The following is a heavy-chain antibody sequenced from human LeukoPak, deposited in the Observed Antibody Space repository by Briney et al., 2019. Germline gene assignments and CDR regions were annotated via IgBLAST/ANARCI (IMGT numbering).Heavy chain of an antibody. D-gene: IGHD3-10*01. V-gene: IGHV4-59*01. CDR1: GGSISSYY. J-gene: IGHJ4*02. Sequence: SETLSLTCTVSGGSISSYYWSWIRQPPGKGLEWIGYIYYSGSTNYNPSLKSRVTISVDTSKNQFSLKLSSVTAADTAVYYCARETGSYGSVSSQPFDYWGQGTLVTVSS. CDR2: IYYSGST. CDR3: ARETGSYGSVSSQPFDY.